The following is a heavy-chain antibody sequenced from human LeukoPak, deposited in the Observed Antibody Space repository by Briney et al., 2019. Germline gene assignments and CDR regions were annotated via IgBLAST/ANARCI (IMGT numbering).Heavy chain of an antibody. CDR3: ARSRRLDCSSTSCYILYYYYYMDV. CDR1: TFTFDDYG. J-gene: IGHJ6*03. CDR2: INWNGASY. Sequence: GGSLCLSCAASTFTFDDYGMIWVRQGQGKGVEWVTGINWNGASYGYAVSGTRRFTICRNNDKNSLYLQMNSLRAEDTALYYCARSRRLDCSSTSCYILYYYYYMDVWGKGTTVTVSS. D-gene: IGHD2-2*02. V-gene: IGHV3-20*04.